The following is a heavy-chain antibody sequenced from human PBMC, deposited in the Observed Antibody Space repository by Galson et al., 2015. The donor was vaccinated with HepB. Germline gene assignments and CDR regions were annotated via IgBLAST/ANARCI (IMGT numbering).Heavy chain of an antibody. V-gene: IGHV3-30*18. Sequence: SLRLSCAASGFTFSSYGMHWVRQAPGKGLEWVAVISYDGSNKYYADSVKGRFTISRDNSKNTLYLQMNSLRAEDTAVYYCAKERYYYDSSGYLFDYWGQGTLVTVSS. D-gene: IGHD3-22*01. CDR3: AKERYYYDSSGYLFDY. J-gene: IGHJ4*02. CDR1: GFTFSSYG. CDR2: ISYDGSNK.